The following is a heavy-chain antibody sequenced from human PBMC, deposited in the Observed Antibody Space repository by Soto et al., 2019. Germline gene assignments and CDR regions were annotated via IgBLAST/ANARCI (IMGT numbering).Heavy chain of an antibody. Sequence: ASVKVSCKASGYTFTSYGISWVRQAPGQGLEWMGWISAYNGNTNYAQKLQGRVTMTTDTSTSTAYMELRSLRSDDTAVYYCAMSGGFAHYYDSSPRAFDIWGQGTMVTVSS. V-gene: IGHV1-18*01. CDR1: GYTFTSYG. CDR2: ISAYNGNT. J-gene: IGHJ3*02. CDR3: AMSGGFAHYYDSSPRAFDI. D-gene: IGHD3-22*01.